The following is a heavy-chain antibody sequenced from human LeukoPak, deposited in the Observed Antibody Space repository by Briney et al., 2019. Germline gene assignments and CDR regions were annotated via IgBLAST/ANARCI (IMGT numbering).Heavy chain of an antibody. J-gene: IGHJ5*02. CDR2: INQSGDT. V-gene: IGHV4-34*01. Sequence: SETLSLTCAVSGGSFSGYYWSWIRQPPGMGLEWIGEINQSGDTNYNPSLKSRVTISVDTSKNQFSLKLTSVTAADTAVYYCARARPDYFDSSGNWFDAWGQGTLVTVSS. D-gene: IGHD3-22*01. CDR3: ARARPDYFDSSGNWFDA. CDR1: GGSFSGYY.